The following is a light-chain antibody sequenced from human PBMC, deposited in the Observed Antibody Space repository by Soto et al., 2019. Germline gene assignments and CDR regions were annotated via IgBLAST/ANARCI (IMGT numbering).Light chain of an antibody. CDR1: QTVSKY. CDR2: TAS. Sequence: DIQMTQSPPSLSASVGDRATITCRTSQTVSKYLNWYQQKPGKAPDLLVYTASTLHVGVPSRFSGSGSGTDFTLTITSLQPEDFATYYCQQTYSLPRTFGPGTKVDIK. J-gene: IGKJ1*01. V-gene: IGKV1-39*01. CDR3: QQTYSLPRT.